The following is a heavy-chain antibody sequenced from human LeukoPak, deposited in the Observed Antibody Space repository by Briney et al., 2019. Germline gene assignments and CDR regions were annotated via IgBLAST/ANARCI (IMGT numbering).Heavy chain of an antibody. J-gene: IGHJ5*02. CDR3: ATTSSSWEDWFDP. V-gene: IGHV1-69*06. D-gene: IGHD6-13*01. CDR1: GGTFSSYA. Sequence: SVKVSCKASGGTFSSYAISWVRQAPGQGLEWMGGIIPIFGTANYAQKFQGRVTITADKSTSTAYMELSSLRSEDTAVYYCATTSSSWEDWFDPWGQGTLVTVSS. CDR2: IIPIFGTA.